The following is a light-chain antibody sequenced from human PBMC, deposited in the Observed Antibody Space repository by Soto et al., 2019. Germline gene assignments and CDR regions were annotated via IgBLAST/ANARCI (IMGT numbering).Light chain of an antibody. J-gene: IGKJ1*01. CDR3: QQYNNWGTV. CDR1: QSVSSY. CDR2: GAS. V-gene: IGKV3-15*01. Sequence: EIVMTQSPATLSVSPGERATLSCRASQSVSSYLAWYQQKPGQAPRLLIYGASTRATGIPARFSGSGSVTAFTPTISSRQSQDFAVYYCQQYNNWGTVFGQGTKVEIK.